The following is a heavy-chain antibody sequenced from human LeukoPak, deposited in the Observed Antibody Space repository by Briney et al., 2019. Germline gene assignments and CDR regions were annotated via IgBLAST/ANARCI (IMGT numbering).Heavy chain of an antibody. J-gene: IGHJ4*02. CDR1: GYTFTSYY. D-gene: IGHD3-16*01. CDR3: ARREGGSYLDY. V-gene: IGHV1-46*01. Sequence: ASVKVSCKASGYTFTSYYMHWVRQAPGQGLEWMGIINPSGGSTSYARKFQGSVTITADESTSTAYMELSSLRSEDTAVYYCARREGGSYLDYWGQGTLVTVSS. CDR2: INPSGGST.